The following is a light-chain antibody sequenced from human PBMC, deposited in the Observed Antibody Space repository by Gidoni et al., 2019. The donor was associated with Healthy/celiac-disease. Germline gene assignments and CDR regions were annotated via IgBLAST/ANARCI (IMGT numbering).Light chain of an antibody. CDR2: SNN. V-gene: IGLV1-44*01. J-gene: IGLJ2*01. CDR3: AAWDDSLNGPV. Sequence: QSVLTQPPSASGTPAQRVNIPCSGSSSNIGSTTVNWYQQLPGTAPKLLIYSNNQRPSGVPDRFSGSKSGTSASLAISGPQSEDEADYYWAAWDDSLNGPVFGGGTKLTVL. CDR1: SSNIGSTT.